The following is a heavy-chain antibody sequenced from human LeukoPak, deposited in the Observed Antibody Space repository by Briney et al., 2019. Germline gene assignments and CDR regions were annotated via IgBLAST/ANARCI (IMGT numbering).Heavy chain of an antibody. Sequence: TGGSLRLSSAASGFTFSGSAMHWVRQASGKGLEWVGRIRSKANSYATAYAASVKGRFTISRDDSKNTAYLLMNSLRAEDTAVYYCARDFPAADSWGQGTLVTVSS. J-gene: IGHJ5*02. CDR2: IRSKANSYAT. D-gene: IGHD6-13*01. CDR1: GFTFSGSA. V-gene: IGHV3-73*01. CDR3: ARDFPAADS.